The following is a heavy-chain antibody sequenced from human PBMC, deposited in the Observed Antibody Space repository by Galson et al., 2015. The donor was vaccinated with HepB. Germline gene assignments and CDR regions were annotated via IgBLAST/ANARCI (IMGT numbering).Heavy chain of an antibody. Sequence: SVKVSCKASGGTFSSYAISWVRQAPGQGLEWMGGIIPIFGTANYAQKFQGRVTITADESTSTAYMELSSLRSEDTAVYYCASGTYYYDSSGYYRDYYYGMDVWGQGTTVTVSS. D-gene: IGHD3-22*01. CDR2: IIPIFGTA. CDR1: GGTFSSYA. V-gene: IGHV1-69*13. CDR3: ASGTYYYDSSGYYRDYYYGMDV. J-gene: IGHJ6*02.